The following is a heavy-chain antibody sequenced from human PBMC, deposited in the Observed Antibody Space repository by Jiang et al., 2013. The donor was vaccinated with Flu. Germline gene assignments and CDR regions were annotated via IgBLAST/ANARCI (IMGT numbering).Heavy chain of an antibody. J-gene: IGHJ4*02. V-gene: IGHV1-69*01. CDR2: IIPIFGTA. CDR1: GGTFSSYA. Sequence: KASGGTFSSYAISWVRQAPGQGLEWMGGIIPIFGTANYAQKFQGRVTITADESTSTAYMELSSLRSEDTAVYYCARDYSSGWYGFDYWGQGTLVTVSS. CDR3: ARDYSSGWYGFDY. D-gene: IGHD6-19*01.